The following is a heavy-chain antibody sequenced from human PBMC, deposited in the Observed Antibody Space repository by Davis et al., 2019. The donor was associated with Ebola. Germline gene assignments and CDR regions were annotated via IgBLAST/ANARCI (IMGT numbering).Heavy chain of an antibody. Sequence: PSETLSLTCTVSGGSISSYYWSWIRQPPGKGLEWIGYIYYSGSTNYNPSLKSRVTISVDTSKNQFSLKLSSVTAADTAVYYCARAQHPLAAGWPLDYWGQGTLVTVSS. CDR1: GGSISSYY. CDR3: ARAQHPLAAGWPLDY. J-gene: IGHJ4*02. CDR2: IYYSGST. D-gene: IGHD6-19*01. V-gene: IGHV4-59*01.